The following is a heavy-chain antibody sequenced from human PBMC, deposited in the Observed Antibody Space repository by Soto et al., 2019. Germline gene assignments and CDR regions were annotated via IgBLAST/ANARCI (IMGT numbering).Heavy chain of an antibody. V-gene: IGHV3-23*01. CDR3: AKDRRSGSGWYWDY. CDR1: GFTFSNFA. D-gene: IGHD6-19*01. Sequence: GGSLRLACAASGFTFSNFAMSWVRQAPGKGLEWVSAISGSGTSTYDADSVKGRFSISRDNSKNTLYLQMNSLRAEDTAVYYCAKDRRSGSGWYWDYWGQGTLVTVSS. CDR2: ISGSGTST. J-gene: IGHJ4*02.